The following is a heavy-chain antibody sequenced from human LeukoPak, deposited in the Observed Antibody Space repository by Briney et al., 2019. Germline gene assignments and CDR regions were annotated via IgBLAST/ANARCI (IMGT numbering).Heavy chain of an antibody. CDR2: INHSGST. J-gene: IGHJ5*02. D-gene: IGHD4-11*01. CDR1: GYSISSGYY. V-gene: IGHV4-38-2*01. CDR3: ARGTTVTYNWFDP. Sequence: MASETLSLTCAVSGYSISSGYYWGWIRQPPGKGLEWIGEINHSGSTNYNPSLKSRVTISVDTSKNQFSLKLSSVTAADTAVYYCARGTTVTYNWFDPWGQGTLVTVSS.